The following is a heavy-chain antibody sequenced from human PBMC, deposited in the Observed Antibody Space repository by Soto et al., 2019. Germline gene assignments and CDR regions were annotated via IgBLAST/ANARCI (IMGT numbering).Heavy chain of an antibody. CDR1: GYTFTSYD. J-gene: IGHJ6*02. D-gene: IGHD3-3*01. Sequence: QAQLVQSGAEVKKPGASVKVSCKASGYTFTSYDINWVRQAPGQGREWLGWMDRNSGSTGYAQNFQGRVTMTRNISINTAHMELSSLRSEDTDVYYCARERKFDFWRKGLDVWGQGTTVTVSS. CDR2: MDRNSGST. V-gene: IGHV1-8*01. CDR3: ARERKFDFWRKGLDV.